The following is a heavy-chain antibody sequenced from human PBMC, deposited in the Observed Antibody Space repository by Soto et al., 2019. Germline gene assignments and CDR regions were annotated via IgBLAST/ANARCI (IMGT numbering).Heavy chain of an antibody. CDR1: GYTFTRYD. V-gene: IGHV1-8*01. CDR3: ARERSAAGTGWFDP. J-gene: IGHJ5*02. CDR2: MNPNSGNT. Sequence: ASVKVSCKASGYTFTRYDINWVRQATGQGLEWMGWMNPNSGNTGYAQKFQGRVTMTRNTSISTAYMELSSLRYEDTAVYYCARERSAAGTGWFDPWGQGTLVTVSS. D-gene: IGHD6-13*01.